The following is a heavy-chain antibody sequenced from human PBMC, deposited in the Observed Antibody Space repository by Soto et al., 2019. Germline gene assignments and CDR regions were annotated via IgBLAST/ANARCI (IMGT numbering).Heavy chain of an antibody. V-gene: IGHV3-21*01. CDR2: ISSGGSYI. D-gene: IGHD1-26*01. CDR3: AGSPMGPSGPSWFDH. J-gene: IGHJ5*02. CDR1: GFGITTYN. Sequence: TGGSLRLSCAASGFGITTYNMNWVRQAPGKGLEWVSYISSGGSYIYYADSVRGRFTIFRDSAKNSLFLQMNSLRAEDTAVYYCAGSPMGPSGPSWFDHWGQGTLVTVSS.